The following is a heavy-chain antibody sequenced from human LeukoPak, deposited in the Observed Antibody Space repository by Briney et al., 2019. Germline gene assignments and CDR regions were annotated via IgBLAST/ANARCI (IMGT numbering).Heavy chain of an antibody. CDR3: ARRGRFTAPGIAVAGKAFDI. CDR2: TYYRSKWYN. V-gene: IGHV6-1*01. J-gene: IGHJ3*02. D-gene: IGHD6-19*01. CDR1: GDSVSSNSAA. Sequence: SQTLSLTCAISGDSVSSNSAAWNWIRQSPSRGLEWLGRTYYRSKWYNDYAVSVKSRITINPDTSKNQFSLQLNSVTPEDTAVYYCARRGRFTAPGIAVAGKAFDIWGQGTMVTVSS.